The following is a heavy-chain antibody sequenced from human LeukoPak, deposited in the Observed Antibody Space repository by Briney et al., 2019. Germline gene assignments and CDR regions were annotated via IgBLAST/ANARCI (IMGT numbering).Heavy chain of an antibody. CDR1: GFIFSSYG. V-gene: IGHV3-33*01. CDR3: ARDYDSSGWCIWFDP. CDR2: IWYDGSNK. Sequence: GSLRLSFAAAGFIFSSYGMHWVRQAPGKGLEWVAGIWYDGSNKYYADSVKGRFTISRDNSKNTLYLQMNSLRAEDTAVYYCARDYDSSGWCIWFDPWGQGTLVTVSS. D-gene: IGHD6-19*01. J-gene: IGHJ5*02.